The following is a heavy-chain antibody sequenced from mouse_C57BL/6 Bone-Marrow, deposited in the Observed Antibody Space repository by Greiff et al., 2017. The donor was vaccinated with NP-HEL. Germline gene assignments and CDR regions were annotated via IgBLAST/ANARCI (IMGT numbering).Heavy chain of an antibody. CDR1: GFTFSDYG. J-gene: IGHJ2*01. D-gene: IGHD2-3*01. V-gene: IGHV5-17*01. CDR2: ISRGSSTI. Sequence: EVQVVESGGGLVKPGGSLKLSCAASGFTFSDYGMHWVRQAPEKGLEWVAYISRGSSTIYYADTVKGRFTISRDNAKNTPFLQMTSLRSEDTAMYYCGRGWLLPDYWGQGTTLTVSS. CDR3: GRGWLLPDY.